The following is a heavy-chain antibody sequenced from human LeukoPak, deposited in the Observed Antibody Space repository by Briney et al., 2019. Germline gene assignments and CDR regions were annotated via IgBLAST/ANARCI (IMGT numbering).Heavy chain of an antibody. CDR2: IWYDGSNK. CDR3: ARVRGYSYANPFDY. D-gene: IGHD5-18*01. V-gene: IGHV3-33*01. J-gene: IGHJ4*02. Sequence: GGSLRLSCAASGFTFSSYGMHWVRQAPGKGLEWVAVIWYDGSNKYYADSMKGRFTISRDNSKNTLYLQMNSLRAEDTAVYYCARVRGYSYANPFDYWGQGTLVTVSS. CDR1: GFTFSSYG.